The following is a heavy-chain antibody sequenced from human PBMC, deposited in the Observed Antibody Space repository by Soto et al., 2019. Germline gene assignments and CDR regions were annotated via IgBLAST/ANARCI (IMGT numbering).Heavy chain of an antibody. CDR1: GFTFSSYA. J-gene: IGHJ6*02. CDR2: ISGSGGST. CDR3: AKGVGSGWYRGNYYYYGMDV. D-gene: IGHD6-19*01. Sequence: GGSLRLSCAASGFTFSSYAMSWVHQAPGKGLEWVSAISGSGGSTYYADSVKGRFTISRDNSKNTLYLQMNSLRAEDTAVYYCAKGVGSGWYRGNYYYYGMDVWGQGTTVTVSS. V-gene: IGHV3-23*01.